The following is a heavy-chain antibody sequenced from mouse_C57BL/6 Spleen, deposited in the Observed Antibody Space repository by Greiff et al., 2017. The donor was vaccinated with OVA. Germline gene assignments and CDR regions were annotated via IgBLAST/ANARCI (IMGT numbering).Heavy chain of an antibody. D-gene: IGHD4-1*01. CDR3: ARELGRGYYAMDY. CDR1: GYTFTSYW. V-gene: IGHV1-64*01. J-gene: IGHJ4*01. CDR2: IHPNSGST. Sequence: VKLQQPGAELVKPGASVKLSCKASGYTFTSYWMHWVKQRPGQGLEWIGMIHPNSGSTNYNEKFKSKATLTVDKSSSTAYMQLSSLTSEDSAVYYCARELGRGYYAMDYWGQGTSVTVSS.